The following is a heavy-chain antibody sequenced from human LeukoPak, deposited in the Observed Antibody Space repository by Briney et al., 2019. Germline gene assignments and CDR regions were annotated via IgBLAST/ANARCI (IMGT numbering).Heavy chain of an antibody. CDR2: IYYSGST. J-gene: IGHJ4*02. D-gene: IGHD5-24*01. V-gene: IGHV4-31*03. Sequence: SSETLSLTCTVSGGSISNAAYYWSWIRQHPGKGLERIGYIYYSGSTYYNPSLKSRVTISVDTSKNQFSLELNSVTAADMAVYYCARVEAATTNPRFDYWGQGTLVTVSS. CDR3: ARVEAATTNPRFDY. CDR1: GGSISNAAYY.